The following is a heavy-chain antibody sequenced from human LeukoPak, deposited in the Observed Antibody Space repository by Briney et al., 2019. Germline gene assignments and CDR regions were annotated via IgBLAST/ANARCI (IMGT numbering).Heavy chain of an antibody. V-gene: IGHV1-69*13. CDR2: IITIFGTA. CDR1: GYTFTSDH. Sequence: GASLKLSCKASGYTFTSDHINCGRQATGQRLEWVGGIITIFGTANSAHTLQGRVTITADESTSTAYMELSSLSSETKAVFYCAKGLLGNKFGYWVQRT. CDR3: AKGLLGNKFGY. J-gene: IGHJ4*02. D-gene: IGHD2-15*01.